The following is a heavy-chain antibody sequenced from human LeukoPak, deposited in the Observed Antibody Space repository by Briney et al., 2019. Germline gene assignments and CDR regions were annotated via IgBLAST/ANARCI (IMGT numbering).Heavy chain of an antibody. Sequence: ASVKVSCKASGYTFTGYYMHWVRQAPGQGLEWMGWINPNSGGTNYTQKFQGRVTMTRDTSISTAYMELSRLRSDDTAGDYCARAPFYCSSPSCPTSTSGMAVWAKGPRSPSP. CDR3: ARAPFYCSSPSCPTSTSGMAV. J-gene: IGHJ6*02. D-gene: IGHD2-2*01. CDR2: INPNSGGT. V-gene: IGHV1-2*02. CDR1: GYTFTGYY.